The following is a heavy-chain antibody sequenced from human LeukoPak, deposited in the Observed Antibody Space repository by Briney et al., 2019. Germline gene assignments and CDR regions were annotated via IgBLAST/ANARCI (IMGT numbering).Heavy chain of an antibody. Sequence: PGGSLRLSCAASGFNFSSYVMHWVRQAPGKGLEWVAVISYDGSNKYYADSVKGRFTISRDNSKNTLYLQMNSLRAEDTAVYYCARAHYYDTSGYSGGDYWGQGTLVTVSS. CDR3: ARAHYYDTSGYSGGDY. J-gene: IGHJ4*02. D-gene: IGHD3-22*01. CDR1: GFNFSSYV. V-gene: IGHV3-30*04. CDR2: ISYDGSNK.